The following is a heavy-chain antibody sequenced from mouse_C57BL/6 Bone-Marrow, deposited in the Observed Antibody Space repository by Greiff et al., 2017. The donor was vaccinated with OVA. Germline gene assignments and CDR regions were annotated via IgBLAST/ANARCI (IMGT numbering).Heavy chain of an antibody. J-gene: IGHJ3*01. D-gene: IGHD1-1*01. V-gene: IGHV1-55*01. CDR3: ARETLYYALAWFAY. Sequence: QVQLQQPGAELVKPGASVKMSCKASGYTFTSYWITWVKQRPGQGLEWIGDIYPGSGSTNYNEKFKSKATLTVDTSSSTAYMQLSSLTSGDSAVYYCARETLYYALAWFAYWGQGTLVTVSA. CDR2: IYPGSGST. CDR1: GYTFTSYW.